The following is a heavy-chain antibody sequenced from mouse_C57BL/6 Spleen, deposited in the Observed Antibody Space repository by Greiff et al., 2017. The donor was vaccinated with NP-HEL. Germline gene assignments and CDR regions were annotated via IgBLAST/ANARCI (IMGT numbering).Heavy chain of an antibody. Sequence: QVQLKESGAELAKPGASVKLSCKASGYTFTSYWMHWVNQRPGQGLEWIGYINPSSGYTKYNQKFKDKATLTADKSSSTAYMQLSSLTYEDSAVYYCAKGYRAMDYWGQGTSVTVSS. CDR3: AKGYRAMDY. CDR2: INPSSGYT. V-gene: IGHV1-7*01. J-gene: IGHJ4*01. D-gene: IGHD2-2*01. CDR1: GYTFTSYW.